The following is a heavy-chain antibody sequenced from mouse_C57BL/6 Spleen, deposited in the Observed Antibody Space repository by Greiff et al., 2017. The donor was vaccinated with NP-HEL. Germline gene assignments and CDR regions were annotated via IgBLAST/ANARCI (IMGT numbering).Heavy chain of an antibody. CDR1: GFTFSSYG. J-gene: IGHJ3*01. Sequence: EVHLVESGGDLVKPGGSLKLSCAASGFTFSSYGMSWVRQTPDKRLEWVATISSGGSYTYYPDSVKGRFTISRDNAKNTLYLQMSSLKSEDTAMYYCARQEAPAYWGQGTLVTVSA. V-gene: IGHV5-6*01. CDR2: ISSGGSYT. D-gene: IGHD3-2*02. CDR3: ARQEAPAY.